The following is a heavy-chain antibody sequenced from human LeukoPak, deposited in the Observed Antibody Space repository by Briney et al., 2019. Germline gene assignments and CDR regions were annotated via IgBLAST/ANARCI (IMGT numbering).Heavy chain of an antibody. J-gene: IGHJ4*02. CDR2: IKQDGSEK. Sequence: PGGSLRLSCAASGFTFSSYWMSWVRQAPGKGLEWVANIKQDGSEKYYADSVKGRFTISRDNSKNTLYLQMNSLRAEDTAVYYCAKTGGGATDYWGQGTLVTVSS. CDR1: GFTFSSYW. CDR3: AKTGGGATDY. D-gene: IGHD1-26*01. V-gene: IGHV3-7*01.